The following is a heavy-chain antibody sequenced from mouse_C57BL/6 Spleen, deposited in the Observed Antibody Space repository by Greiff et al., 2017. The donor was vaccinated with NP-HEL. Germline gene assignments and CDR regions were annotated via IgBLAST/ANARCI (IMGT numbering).Heavy chain of an antibody. CDR1: GFTFSDYY. Sequence: DVQLVESEGGLVQPGSSMKLSCTASGFTFSDYYMAWVRQVPEKGLEWVANINYDGSSTYYLDSLKSRFIISRDNAKNILYLQMSSLKSEDTATYYSARGHEDYFDAWGQGTTLTVAS. J-gene: IGHJ2*01. CDR2: INYDGSST. CDR3: ARGHEDYFDA. D-gene: IGHD6-1*01. V-gene: IGHV5-16*01.